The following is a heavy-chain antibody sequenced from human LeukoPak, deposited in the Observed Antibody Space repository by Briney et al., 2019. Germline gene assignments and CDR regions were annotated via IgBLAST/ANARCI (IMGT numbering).Heavy chain of an antibody. CDR2: IYYSGST. CDR1: GFTVSSNY. J-gene: IGHJ5*02. Sequence: GSLRLSCAASGFTVSSNYMSWIRQPPGKGLEWIGYIYYSGSTNYNPSLKSRVTISVDTSKNQFSLKLSSVTAADTAVYYCARLVEGSGSFNWFDPWGQGTLVTVSS. V-gene: IGHV4-59*08. CDR3: ARLVEGSGSFNWFDP. D-gene: IGHD3-10*01.